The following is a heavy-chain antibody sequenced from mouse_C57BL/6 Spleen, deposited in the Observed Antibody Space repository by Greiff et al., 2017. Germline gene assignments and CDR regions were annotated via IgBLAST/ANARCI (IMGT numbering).Heavy chain of an antibody. J-gene: IGHJ2*01. D-gene: IGHD2-1*01. CDR2: IYPGDGDT. V-gene: IGHV1-82*01. Sequence: QVQLQQSGPELVKPGASVKISCKASGYAFSRSWMNWVKQRPGKGLEWIGRIYPGDGDTNYSGTFKGKATLTADKSYSTAYMQLSSLTSEDSAVYFCAVYGNYDFDYWGQGTTLTVSS. CDR1: GYAFSRSW. CDR3: AVYGNYDFDY.